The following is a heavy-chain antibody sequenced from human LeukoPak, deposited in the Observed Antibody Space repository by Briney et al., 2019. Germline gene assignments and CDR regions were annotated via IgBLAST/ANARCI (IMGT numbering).Heavy chain of an antibody. Sequence: SETLSLTCTVSGGSISVYHWSWIRQPPGKGLEWIGYLYDTEMTNYSPSLKSRVTISVDTSNNQISLKLTSVTAADTAIYFCAKEGMGSEATTADGAFDIWGQGTTVTVSS. V-gene: IGHV4-4*08. CDR3: AKEGMGSEATTADGAFDI. D-gene: IGHD1-26*01. J-gene: IGHJ3*02. CDR1: GGSISVYH. CDR2: LYDTEMT.